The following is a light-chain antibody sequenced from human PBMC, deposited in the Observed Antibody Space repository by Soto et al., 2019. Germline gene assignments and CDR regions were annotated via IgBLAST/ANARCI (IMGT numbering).Light chain of an antibody. J-gene: IGLJ1*01. CDR3: CSFADFTYV. Sequence: QSVLTQPAAVSGSPGQSITICCTGTSSDIGSYDLVSWYQQHPGTAPKLIIYEVTKRPSGVSTRFSGSKSGNPASLTISGLQAVDEADYYCCSFADFTYVFGTGTKVTVL. CDR1: SSDIGSYDL. CDR2: EVT. V-gene: IGLV2-23*02.